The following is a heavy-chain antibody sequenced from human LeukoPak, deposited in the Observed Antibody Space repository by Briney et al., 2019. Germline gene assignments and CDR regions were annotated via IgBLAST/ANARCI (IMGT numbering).Heavy chain of an antibody. J-gene: IGHJ4*02. V-gene: IGHV4-30-4*01. D-gene: IGHD6-19*01. CDR3: ARGSHSGWHFDH. CDR1: GGSISSDDYY. CDR2: IYYSGST. Sequence: SETLSLTCTVSGGSISSDDYYWSWIRQPPGTGLEWIGYIYYSGSTYYNPSLKSRVTISVDTSKNQFSLKVSSVTAADTAVYYCARGSHSGWHFDHWGQGTLVTVSS.